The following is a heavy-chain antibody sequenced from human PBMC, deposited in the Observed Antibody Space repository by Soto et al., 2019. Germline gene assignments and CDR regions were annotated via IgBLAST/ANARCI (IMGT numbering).Heavy chain of an antibody. J-gene: IGHJ4*02. D-gene: IGHD2-2*01. CDR2: INAGNGNT. Sequence: ASVKVSCKASGYTFTSYAMHWVRQAPGQRLEWMGWINAGNGNTKYSQKFQGRVTITKDTSASTAYMELSSLRSEDTAVYYCARDGHCSSTSCYDYWGQGTLVTVSS. CDR1: GYTFTSYA. V-gene: IGHV1-3*01. CDR3: ARDGHCSSTSCYDY.